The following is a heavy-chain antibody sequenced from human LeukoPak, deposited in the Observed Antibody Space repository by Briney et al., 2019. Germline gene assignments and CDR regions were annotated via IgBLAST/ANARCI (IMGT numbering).Heavy chain of an antibody. D-gene: IGHD6-6*01. J-gene: IGHJ6*03. CDR2: IYTFGST. Sequence: TLSLTCTVSGDSISTETYYWSWVRQPAGKGLEWIGRIYTFGSTNYSPSLKCRVTISLQTSENQFSLSLTSVTAADTAIYYCARGVRHPDYMDVWGEGTKVSVSS. CDR1: GDSISTETYY. V-gene: IGHV4-61*02. CDR3: ARGVRHPDYMDV.